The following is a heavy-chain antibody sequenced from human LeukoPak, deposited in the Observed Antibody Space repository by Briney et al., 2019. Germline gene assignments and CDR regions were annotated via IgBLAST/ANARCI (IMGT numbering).Heavy chain of an antibody. V-gene: IGHV3-48*01. CDR3: ARESDILAGCPDY. CDR2: ISSSSSTI. CDR1: GFTFSSYS. J-gene: IGHJ4*02. D-gene: IGHD3-9*01. Sequence: GGSLRLSCAASGFTFSSYSMNWVRQAPGKGLEWVSYISSSSSTIYYADSVKGRFTISRDNAKNSLYLQMNSLRAEDTAVYYCARESDILAGCPDYWGQGTLVTVSS.